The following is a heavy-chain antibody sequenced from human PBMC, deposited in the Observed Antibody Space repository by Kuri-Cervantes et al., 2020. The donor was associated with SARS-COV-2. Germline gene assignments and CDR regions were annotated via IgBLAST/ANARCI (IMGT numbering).Heavy chain of an antibody. CDR1: GFTFSSYA. V-gene: IGHV3-23*03. Sequence: GGSLRLSCAASGFTFSSYATSWVRQAPGKGLEWVSVIYSGGSSTYYADSVKGRFTTSRDNSKNTLYLQMNSLRAEDTAVYYCAKDLGDYGMDVWGQGTTVTVSS. CDR2: IYSGGSST. J-gene: IGHJ6*02. CDR3: AKDLGDYGMDV. D-gene: IGHD3-16*01.